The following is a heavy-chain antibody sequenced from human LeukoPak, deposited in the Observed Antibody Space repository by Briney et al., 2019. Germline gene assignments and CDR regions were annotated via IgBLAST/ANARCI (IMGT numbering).Heavy chain of an antibody. Sequence: PSETLSLTCAVYGESLRGYYWNWIRQPPGKGLEWIGEINHIGSTTYNPSLETRVTISEDTSKNQFSLTLNSVTAADTAVYYCARHGSRISLTRLNWFDPWGQGTLVTVSS. D-gene: IGHD6-25*01. V-gene: IGHV4-34*01. J-gene: IGHJ5*02. CDR2: INHIGST. CDR1: GESLRGYY. CDR3: ARHGSRISLTRLNWFDP.